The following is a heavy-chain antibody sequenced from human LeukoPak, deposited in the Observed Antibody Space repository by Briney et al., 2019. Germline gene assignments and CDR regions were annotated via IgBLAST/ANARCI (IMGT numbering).Heavy chain of an antibody. V-gene: IGHV4-34*01. CDR2: INHSGST. CDR1: GGSFSGYY. Sequence: SETLSLTCAVYGGSFSGYYWSWIRQPPGKGLEWIGEINHSGSTNYNPSLKSRVTISVDTSKNQFSLKLSSVTAADTALYYCARVRRIQLWPRYMDVWGKGTTVTVSS. CDR3: ARVRRIQLWPRYMDV. D-gene: IGHD5-18*01. J-gene: IGHJ6*03.